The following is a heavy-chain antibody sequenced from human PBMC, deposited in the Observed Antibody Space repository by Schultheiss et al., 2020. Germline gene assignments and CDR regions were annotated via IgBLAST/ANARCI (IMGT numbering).Heavy chain of an antibody. V-gene: IGHV3-15*01. Sequence: GGSLRLSCAASGFTFSNAWMSWVRQAPGKGLEWVGRIKSKTDGGTTDYAAPVKGRFTISRDDSKNTLYLQMNSLKTEDTAVYYCTTHPGGDFWSGYLNPHNYFDYWGQGTLVTVSS. D-gene: IGHD3-3*01. CDR2: IKSKTDGGTT. CDR3: TTHPGGDFWSGYLNPHNYFDY. CDR1: GFTFSNAW. J-gene: IGHJ4*02.